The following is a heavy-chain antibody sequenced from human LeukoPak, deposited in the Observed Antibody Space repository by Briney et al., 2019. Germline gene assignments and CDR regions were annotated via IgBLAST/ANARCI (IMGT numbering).Heavy chain of an antibody. CDR1: GLTFSDYY. J-gene: IGHJ6*02. Sequence: GGSLRLSCAASGLTFSDYYMSWIRQAPGKGPEWVSYISSSGGTIYYADSVKGRFTISRDNAKNSLYLQMNSLRAEDTAVYYCARAAERYYYYYGMDVWGQGTTVTVSS. CDR2: ISSSGGTI. V-gene: IGHV3-11*01. CDR3: ARAAERYYYYYGMDV. D-gene: IGHD1-1*01.